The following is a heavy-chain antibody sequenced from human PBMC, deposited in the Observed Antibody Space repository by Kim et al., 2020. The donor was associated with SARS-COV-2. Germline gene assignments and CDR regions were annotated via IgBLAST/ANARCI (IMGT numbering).Heavy chain of an antibody. CDR2: INHSGST. J-gene: IGHJ4*02. D-gene: IGHD2-15*01. CDR3: ARLTLNIVVVVAATYFDY. Sequence: SETLSLTCAVYGGSFSGYYWSWIRQPPGKGLEWIGEINHSGSTNYNPSLKSRVTISVDTSKNQFSLKLSSVTAADTAVYYCARLTLNIVVVVAATYFDYWGQGTLVTVSS. CDR1: GGSFSGYY. V-gene: IGHV4-34*01.